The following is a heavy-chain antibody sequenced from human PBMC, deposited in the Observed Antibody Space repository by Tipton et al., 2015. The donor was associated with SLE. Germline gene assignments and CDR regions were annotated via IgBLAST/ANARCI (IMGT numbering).Heavy chain of an antibody. CDR3: AKAPHDYGDHIDY. D-gene: IGHD4-17*01. Sequence: SLRLSCAASGFTFSSHGMHWVRQAPGKGLGWVSFIRYDGSDKYYADSVKGRFTISRDNSKNVLFLQVNSLRPGDTAVYYCAKAPHDYGDHIDYWGQGTLVTVSS. V-gene: IGHV3-30*02. CDR1: GFTFSSHG. J-gene: IGHJ4*02. CDR2: IRYDGSDK.